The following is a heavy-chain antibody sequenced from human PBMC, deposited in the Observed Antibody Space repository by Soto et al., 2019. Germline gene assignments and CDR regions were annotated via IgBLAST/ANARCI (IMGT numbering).Heavy chain of an antibody. J-gene: IGHJ4*02. CDR1: GGSISSGGYS. CDR3: TRSRSTVTTLHY. Sequence: QLQLQESGSGLVKPSQTLSLTCAVSGGSISSGGYSWSWIRQPPGKGLEWVGYIYHSGSTYYNPSLKRRVTISIDRSNNQFPLKLSSVTAADTAVYYCTRSRSTVTTLHYWGQGTLVTVSS. D-gene: IGHD1-1*01. CDR2: IYHSGST. V-gene: IGHV4-30-2*01.